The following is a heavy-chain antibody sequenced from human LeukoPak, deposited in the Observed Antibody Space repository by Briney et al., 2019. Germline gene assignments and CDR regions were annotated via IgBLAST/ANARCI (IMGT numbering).Heavy chain of an antibody. CDR3: ARDRSGYYPIYWFDP. D-gene: IGHD3-22*01. Sequence: GASVKVSCKASGYTFTGYYIHWVRQAPGQGLEWKGRIIPILGIANYAQKFQGRVTITADKSTSTAYMELSSLRSEDTAVYYCARDRSGYYPIYWFDPWGQGTLVTVSS. V-gene: IGHV1-69*04. J-gene: IGHJ5*02. CDR1: GYTFTGYY. CDR2: IIPILGIA.